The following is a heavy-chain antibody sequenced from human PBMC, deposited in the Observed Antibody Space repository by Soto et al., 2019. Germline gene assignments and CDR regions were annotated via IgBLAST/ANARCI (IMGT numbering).Heavy chain of an antibody. D-gene: IGHD3-10*01. CDR2: VSASGLNT. CDR3: AKDIMVRGVSGFDY. CDR1: GFTFSPYA. J-gene: IGHJ4*02. V-gene: IGHV3-23*01. Sequence: RLSCAASGFTFSPYAMAWVRQAPGKGLEWVSGVSASGLNTDYADPVKGRFYISRDNSKNTLYLQMNSLRAEDTAVYYCAKDIMVRGVSGFDYWGQGTLVTVSS.